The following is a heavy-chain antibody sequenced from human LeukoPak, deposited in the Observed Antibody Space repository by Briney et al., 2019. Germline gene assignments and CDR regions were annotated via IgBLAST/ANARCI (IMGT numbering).Heavy chain of an antibody. J-gene: IGHJ3*02. D-gene: IGHD3-22*01. CDR2: ISAYNGNT. CDR3: ARGKYYYDSSGHDAFDI. V-gene: IGHV1-18*01. CDR1: GYTFTSYG. Sequence: ASVKVSRKASGYTFTSYGISWVRQAPGQGLEWMGWISAYNGNTNYAQKLQGRVTMTTDTSTSTAYMELRSLRSDDTAVYYCARGKYYYDSSGHDAFDIWGQGTMVTVSS.